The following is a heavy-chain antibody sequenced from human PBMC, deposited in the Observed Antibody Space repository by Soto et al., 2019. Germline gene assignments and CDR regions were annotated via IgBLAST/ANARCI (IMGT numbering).Heavy chain of an antibody. CDR1: GYTFYSHS. D-gene: IGHD5-18*01. V-gene: IGHV1-18*01. CDR2: ISAYNGNT. Sequence: ASVKVSCKASGYTFYSHSISWVRQAPGQGLEWMGWISAYNGNTNYAQKLQGRVTMTTDTSTSTAYMELRSLRSDDTAVYYCARGLPGYSYAYGCDYWGQGTLVTVSS. CDR3: ARGLPGYSYAYGCDY. J-gene: IGHJ4*02.